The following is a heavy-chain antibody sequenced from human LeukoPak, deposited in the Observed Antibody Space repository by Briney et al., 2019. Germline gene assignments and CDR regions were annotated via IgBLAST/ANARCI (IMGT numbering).Heavy chain of an antibody. CDR2: ISGSGGST. CDR3: AKERDSRGYFDY. CDR1: GFTFSSYA. J-gene: IGHJ4*02. V-gene: IGHV3-23*01. D-gene: IGHD3-22*01. Sequence: PGGSLRLSCAASGFTFSSYAMSWVRQAPGKGLEWVSAISGSGGSTYYADSVKGRFTISRHNSKDTLYLQMNSLRAEDTALYYCAKERDSRGYFDYWGQGTLVTVSS.